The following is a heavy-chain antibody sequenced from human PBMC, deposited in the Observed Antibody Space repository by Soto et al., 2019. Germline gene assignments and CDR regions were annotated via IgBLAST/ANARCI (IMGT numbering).Heavy chain of an antibody. Sequence: GGSLRLSCAASGFRFSTHGIHWVRQAPGNGLEWVSAISYDGTNTNYADSVKGRFTISRDNSKNTLYLQMNSLRAEDTALYYCAKDSGGRGYTYGYYFDYWGHGTLVTVS. CDR3: AKDSGGRGYTYGYYFDY. CDR1: GFRFSTHG. V-gene: IGHV3-30*18. J-gene: IGHJ4*01. D-gene: IGHD5-18*01. CDR2: ISYDGTNT.